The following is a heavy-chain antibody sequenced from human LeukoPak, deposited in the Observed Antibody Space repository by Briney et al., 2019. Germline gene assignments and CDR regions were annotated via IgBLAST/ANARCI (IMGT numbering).Heavy chain of an antibody. D-gene: IGHD1-26*01. J-gene: IGHJ4*02. CDR2: IYTSGST. CDR1: GGSISSYY. CDR3: ASSGGSWDRARFDY. Sequence: NPSETLSLTCTVSGGSISSYYWSWIRQPAGKGLEWIGRIYTSGSTNYNPSLKSRVTMSVDTSKNQFSLKLSSVTAADTAVYYCASSGGSWDRARFDYWGQGTLVTVSS. V-gene: IGHV4-4*07.